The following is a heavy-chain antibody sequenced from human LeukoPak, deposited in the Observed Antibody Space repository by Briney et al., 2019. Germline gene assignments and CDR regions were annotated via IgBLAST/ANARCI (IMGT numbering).Heavy chain of an antibody. CDR3: ERGGDSSGYYRPLDY. CDR1: GGSISSYY. V-gene: IGHV4-59*01. CDR2: IYYSGST. D-gene: IGHD3-22*01. J-gene: IGHJ4*02. Sequence: SETLSLTCTVSGGSISSYYWSWIRPPPGKGLEWIGYIYYSGSTNYNPSLKSRVTISVDTSKNQFSLMLSSVTAADAVVYYCERGGDSSGYYRPLDYWGQGTLVTVSS.